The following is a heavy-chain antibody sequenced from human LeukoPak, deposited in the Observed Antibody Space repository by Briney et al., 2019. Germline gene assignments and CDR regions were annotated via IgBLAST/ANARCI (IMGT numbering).Heavy chain of an antibody. D-gene: IGHD6-13*01. CDR3: ARRASSSWGPRGAFDI. CDR1: GFTFSSYA. CDR2: ISYDGSNK. V-gene: IGHV3-30*04. Sequence: GGSLRLSCAASGFTFSSYAMSWVRQAPGKGLEWVAVISYDGSNKYYADSVKGRFTISRDNSKNTLYLQMNSLRAEDTAVYYCARRASSSWGPRGAFDIWGQGTMVTVSS. J-gene: IGHJ3*02.